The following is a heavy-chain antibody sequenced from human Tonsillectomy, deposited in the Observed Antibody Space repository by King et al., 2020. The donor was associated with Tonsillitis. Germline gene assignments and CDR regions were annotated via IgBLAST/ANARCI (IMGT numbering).Heavy chain of an antibody. CDR3: ARALGGFGYYFDY. CDR1: GDSXSSNSAA. D-gene: IGHD1-26*01. CDR2: TYXXSKXYN. J-gene: IGHJ4*02. V-gene: IGHV6-1*01. Sequence: VQXQQSGPGXXKXSQTLSLTXAXSGDSXSSNSAAWXXXRQSPSXXLXXXXRTYXXSKXYNDYAVSVQSRISIXXDTSKNQXXXXLKSVTPEDTAVYYCARALGGFGYYFDYWGQGTLVSGSS.